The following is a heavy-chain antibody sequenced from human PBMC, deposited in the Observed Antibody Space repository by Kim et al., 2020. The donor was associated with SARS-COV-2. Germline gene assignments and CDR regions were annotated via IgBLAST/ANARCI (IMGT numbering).Heavy chain of an antibody. J-gene: IGHJ4*02. CDR1: GGSISSSSYY. Sequence: SETLSLTCTVSGGSISSSSYYWGWIRQPPGKGLEWIASIYYSGSTYYNPSLKSRVTISVDTSKNQFSLKLSSVTAADTAVYYCARSVIVVVPAATHYFDYWGQGTLVTVSS. D-gene: IGHD2-2*01. V-gene: IGHV4-39*01. CDR2: IYYSGST. CDR3: ARSVIVVVPAATHYFDY.